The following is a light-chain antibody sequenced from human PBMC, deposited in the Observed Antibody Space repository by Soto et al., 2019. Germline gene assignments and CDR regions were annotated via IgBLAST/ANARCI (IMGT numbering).Light chain of an antibody. V-gene: IGKV3-11*01. CDR3: QQRSYCLT. CDR2: DAS. J-gene: IGKJ5*01. Sequence: EIVLTQSPATLSLSPGERATLSCRASQSVSNYLAWYQQKPGQAPRLLIYDASNRATGIPARFGGSGSGTDITLTISSLELDDFAVYYCQQRSYCLTFGRGTRLEIK. CDR1: QSVSNY.